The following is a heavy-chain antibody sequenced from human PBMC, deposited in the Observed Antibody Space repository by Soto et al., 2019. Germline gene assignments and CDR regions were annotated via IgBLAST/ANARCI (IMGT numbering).Heavy chain of an antibody. Sequence: DVELLESGGGLVQPGGSLRLSCAAAGFNFNTFAMTWVRQAPGKGLEWGSYISGGGSTTYYADSVKGRFAISRDNFKNTLYLQMNNLGAEDTAIYYCAKLDCWSSTPDDHWGQGTLVTVSS. J-gene: IGHJ4*02. D-gene: IGHD3-3*01. V-gene: IGHV3-23*01. CDR3: AKLDCWSSTPDDH. CDR1: GFNFNTFA. CDR2: ISGGGSTT.